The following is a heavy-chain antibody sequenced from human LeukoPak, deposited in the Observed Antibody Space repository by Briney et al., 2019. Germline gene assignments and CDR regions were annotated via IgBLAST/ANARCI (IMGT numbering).Heavy chain of an antibody. Sequence: ASVKVSCKASGYTFTSYGISWVRQAPGQGLEWMGWINPNSGGTNYAQKFQGRVTMTRDTSISTAYMELSRLRSDDTAVYYCARDRSTGFLEWLLSAFDIWGQGTMVTVSS. V-gene: IGHV1-2*02. J-gene: IGHJ3*02. CDR2: INPNSGGT. CDR3: ARDRSTGFLEWLLSAFDI. CDR1: GYTFTSYG. D-gene: IGHD3-3*01.